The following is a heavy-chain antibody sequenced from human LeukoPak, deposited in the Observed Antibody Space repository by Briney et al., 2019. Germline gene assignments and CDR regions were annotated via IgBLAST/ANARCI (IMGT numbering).Heavy chain of an antibody. CDR2: INPNSGGT. Sequence: GASVKVSCKASGYTFTGYYMHWVRQAPGQGLEWMGWINPNSGGTNYAQKFQGRVPMTRDTSISTAYMELSRLRSDDTAVYYCARVRVVAGLRYYYYYGMDVWGQGTTVTVSS. D-gene: IGHD2-15*01. V-gene: IGHV1-2*02. CDR3: ARVRVVAGLRYYYYYGMDV. CDR1: GYTFTGYY. J-gene: IGHJ6*02.